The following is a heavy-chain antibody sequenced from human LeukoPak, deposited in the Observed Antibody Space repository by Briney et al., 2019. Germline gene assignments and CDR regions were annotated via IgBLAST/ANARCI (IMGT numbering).Heavy chain of an antibody. CDR1: GFTFSNAW. J-gene: IGHJ4*02. D-gene: IGHD3-3*01. V-gene: IGHV3-15*01. Sequence: GGSLRLSCAASGFTFSNAWMSWVRQAPGKGLEWVGRIKSKTDGGTTDYAAPVKGRFTISRDDSKNTLYLQMNSLKTEDTAVYYCTTASTYYDFWSGYLGTGVDFWGQGTLVTASS. CDR2: IKSKTDGGTT. CDR3: TTASTYYDFWSGYLGTGVDF.